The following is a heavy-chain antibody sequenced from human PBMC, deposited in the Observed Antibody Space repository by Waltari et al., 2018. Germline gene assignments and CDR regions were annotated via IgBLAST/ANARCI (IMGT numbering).Heavy chain of an antibody. CDR1: GYTFTGYY. J-gene: IGHJ4*02. CDR2: INPNSGGT. V-gene: IGHV1-2*04. Sequence: QVQLVQSGAEVKKPGASVKVSCKASGYTFTGYYMHWVRQAPGQGLEWMGWINPNSGGTNYAQKFQGWVTMTRDTSLSTAYMELSRLRSDDTAVYYCARGPKISLYNWNYHYWGQGTLVTVSS. D-gene: IGHD1-7*01. CDR3: ARGPKISLYNWNYHY.